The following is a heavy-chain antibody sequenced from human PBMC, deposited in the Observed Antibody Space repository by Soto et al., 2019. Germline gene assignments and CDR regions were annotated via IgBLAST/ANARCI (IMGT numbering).Heavy chain of an antibody. CDR3: ARESKYCMSTSCLAYYYYGKDV. Sequence: ASVKVSCKASGGTFSSYAISWVRQAPGQGLEWMGGIIPIFGTANYAQKFQGRVTITADESTSTAYMELSSLRSEDTAVYYCARESKYCMSTSCLAYYYYGKDVWGQGTTVTVSS. V-gene: IGHV1-69*13. CDR2: IIPIFGTA. J-gene: IGHJ6*02. CDR1: GGTFSSYA. D-gene: IGHD2-2*01.